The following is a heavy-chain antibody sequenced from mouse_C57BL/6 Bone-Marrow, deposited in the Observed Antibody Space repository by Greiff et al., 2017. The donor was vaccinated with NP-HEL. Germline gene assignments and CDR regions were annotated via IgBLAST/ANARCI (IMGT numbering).Heavy chain of an antibody. CDR3: AREEEEPFAY. Sequence: VQLQQPGAELVMPGASVKLSCKASGYTFTSYWMHWVKQRPGQGLEWIGEIDPSDSYTTSNQKFKGKSTLTVDKSSSTAYMQLSSLTSEDAAVYYCAREEEEPFAYWGQGTLVTVSA. J-gene: IGHJ3*01. CDR1: GYTFTSYW. CDR2: IDPSDSYT. V-gene: IGHV1-69*01.